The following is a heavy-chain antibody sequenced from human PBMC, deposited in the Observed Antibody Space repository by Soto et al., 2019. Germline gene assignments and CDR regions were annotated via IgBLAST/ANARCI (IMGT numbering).Heavy chain of an antibody. CDR3: AKGHSLTSYYYYYGMDV. Sequence: GSLRLSCAASGFTFSSYAMSWVRQAPGKGLEWVSAISGSGGSTYYADSVKGRFTISRDNSKNTLYLQMNSLRAEDTAVYYCAKGHSLTSYYYYYGMDVWGQGTTVTVSS. J-gene: IGHJ6*02. CDR2: ISGSGGST. CDR1: GFTFSSYA. V-gene: IGHV3-23*01. D-gene: IGHD3-9*01.